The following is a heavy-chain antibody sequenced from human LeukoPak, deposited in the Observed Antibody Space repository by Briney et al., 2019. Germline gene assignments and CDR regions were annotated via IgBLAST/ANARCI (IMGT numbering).Heavy chain of an antibody. Sequence: SETLSLTCAVSGYSISSNNWWAWVRQPPGKGLEWTGYIYYNGNTYYNPYNPSLTSRVTMSVDTSKNQFSLKLDSVTEIDTAMYYCARNQAVAANRGASDVWGQGTMVTVSS. V-gene: IGHV4-28*01. J-gene: IGHJ3*01. CDR3: ARNQAVAANRGASDV. CDR2: IYYNGNT. CDR1: GYSISSNNW. D-gene: IGHD6-19*01.